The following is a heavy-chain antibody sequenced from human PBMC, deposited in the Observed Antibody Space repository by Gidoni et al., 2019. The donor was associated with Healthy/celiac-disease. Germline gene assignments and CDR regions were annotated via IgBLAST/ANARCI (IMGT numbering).Heavy chain of an antibody. V-gene: IGHV1-2*02. CDR2: INPNSGGT. J-gene: IGHJ3*02. D-gene: IGHD1-20*01. CDR1: GYTFTGDY. CDR3: ARLESGITGTYDAFDI. Sequence: QVQLVQSGAEVKKPGASVKVSCKASGYTFTGDYMHWVRQAPGQGLEWMGWINPNSGGTNYAQKFQGRVTMTRDTSISTAYMELSRLRSDDTAVYYCARLESGITGTYDAFDIWGQGTMVTVSS.